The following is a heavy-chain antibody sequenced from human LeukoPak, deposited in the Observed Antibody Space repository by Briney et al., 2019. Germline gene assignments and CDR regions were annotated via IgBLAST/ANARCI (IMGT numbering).Heavy chain of an antibody. CDR1: GFTFSGSA. J-gene: IGHJ5*02. CDR2: IDKKDKGYATAT. D-gene: IGHD1-26*01. Sequence: GGSLKLSCAASGFTFSGSAIHWVRQSSGKGLEWVGQIDKKDKGYATATAYAASVKGRFTISRDDSINTAYLQMKSLKTEDTALYYCTRDSGTYIWFDPWGQGTLVTVSS. CDR3: TRDSGTYIWFDP. V-gene: IGHV3-73*01.